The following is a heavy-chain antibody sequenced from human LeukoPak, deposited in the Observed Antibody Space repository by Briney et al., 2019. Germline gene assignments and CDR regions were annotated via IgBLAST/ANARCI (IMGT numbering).Heavy chain of an antibody. D-gene: IGHD3-22*01. CDR1: GFTFSSYS. CDR2: ISSSSSYI. V-gene: IGHV3-21*01. Sequence: GGSLRLSCAASGFTFSSYSMNWVRQAPGKGLEWVSSISSSSSYIYYADSVKGRFTISRDNAKNSLYLQMNSLRAEDTAVYYCARDIGPYYYDSSGYSHWGQGTLVTVSS. CDR3: ARDIGPYYYDSSGYSH. J-gene: IGHJ4*02.